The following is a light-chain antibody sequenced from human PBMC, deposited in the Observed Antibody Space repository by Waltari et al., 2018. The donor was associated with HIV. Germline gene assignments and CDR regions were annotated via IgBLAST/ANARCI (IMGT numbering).Light chain of an antibody. V-gene: IGKV1-5*03. CDR3: QQYNRDPS. Sequence: DIHMTQSPSTLSAFVGDRVTITCRASQYIPSWLAWYQQKPGKAPKLLFRKASVLESGVSSRFSGSGSGTEFTLIIDSLEPDDFETYYCQQYNRDPSFGQGTRLEMK. CDR1: QYIPSW. J-gene: IGKJ5*01. CDR2: KAS.